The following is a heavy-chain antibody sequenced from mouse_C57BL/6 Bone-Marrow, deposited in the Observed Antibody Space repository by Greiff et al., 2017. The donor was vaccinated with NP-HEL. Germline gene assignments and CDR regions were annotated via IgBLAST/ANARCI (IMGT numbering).Heavy chain of an antibody. D-gene: IGHD2-10*01. Sequence: QVQLQQSGAELARPGASVKLSCKASGYTFTSYGISWVKQRPGQGLEWIGEIYPRSGNTYYNEKFKGKATLTADKSSSTAYMELRSLTSEDSAVYFCATYYGNSWFADWGQGTLVTVSA. V-gene: IGHV1-81*01. CDR2: IYPRSGNT. CDR3: ATYYGNSWFAD. J-gene: IGHJ3*01. CDR1: GYTFTSYG.